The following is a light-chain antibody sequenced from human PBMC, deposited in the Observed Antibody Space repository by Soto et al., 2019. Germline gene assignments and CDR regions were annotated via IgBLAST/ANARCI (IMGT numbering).Light chain of an antibody. CDR2: SDD. J-gene: IGLJ3*02. Sequence: QSVLAQPPSASGTPGQRVSISCSGSSSNIGASSVNWHQHVPRAAPQLLIYSDDQRPSEVPDRFSGSKSGTSASLAISGLRSDDEGDYYCAAWDDTLNEWVFGGGTKLTVL. CDR1: SSNIGASS. CDR3: AAWDDTLNEWV. V-gene: IGLV1-44*01.